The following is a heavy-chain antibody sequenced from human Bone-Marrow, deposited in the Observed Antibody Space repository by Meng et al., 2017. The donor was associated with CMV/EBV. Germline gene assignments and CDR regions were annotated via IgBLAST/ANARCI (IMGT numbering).Heavy chain of an antibody. CDR2: ISYDGSNK. CDR1: GFTFSSYA. CDR3: ARDLRRYCSSTSCSPPDP. Sequence: GESLKISCAASGFTFSSYAMHWVRQAPGKGLEWVAVISYDGSNKYYADSVKSRFTISRDNSKNTLYLQMNSLRAEDTAVYYCARDLRRYCSSTSCSPPDPWGQGTLVTVSS. D-gene: IGHD2-2*01. V-gene: IGHV3-30*04. J-gene: IGHJ5*02.